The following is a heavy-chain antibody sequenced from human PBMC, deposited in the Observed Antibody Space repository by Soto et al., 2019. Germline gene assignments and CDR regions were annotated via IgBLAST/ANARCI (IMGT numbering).Heavy chain of an antibody. CDR3: ARGGQLWLPAAFDY. CDR2: IWYDGSNK. D-gene: IGHD5-18*01. CDR1: GFTFSSYG. Sequence: GGSLRLSCAASGFTFSSYGMHWVRQAPGKGLEWVAVIWYDGSNKYYADSVKGRFTISRDNSKNTLYLQMNSLRAEDTAVYYCARGGQLWLPAAFDYWGQGTLVTVSS. J-gene: IGHJ4*02. V-gene: IGHV3-33*01.